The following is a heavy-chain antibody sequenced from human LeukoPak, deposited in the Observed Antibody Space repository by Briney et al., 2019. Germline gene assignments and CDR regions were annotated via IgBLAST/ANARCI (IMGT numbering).Heavy chain of an antibody. CDR1: GCSISSYY. Sequence: AETLSLTCTISGCSISSYYWSWIRQPPGKGLEWIGYISNSENHTNKTSPRSRVTISVDTAKNQFSLKLTSVSVAALAVYYCARIPSLRYNYYGVDVWGQGTAVTVSS. CDR3: ARIPSLRYNYYGVDV. V-gene: IGHV4-59*01. J-gene: IGHJ6*02. CDR2: ISNSENH. D-gene: IGHD3-16*01.